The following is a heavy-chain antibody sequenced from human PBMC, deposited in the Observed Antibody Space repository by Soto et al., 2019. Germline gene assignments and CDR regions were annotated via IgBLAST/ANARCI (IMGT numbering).Heavy chain of an antibody. J-gene: IGHJ4*02. CDR2: ISSSSSYI. D-gene: IGHD6-13*01. CDR3: AKDSWYFDL. V-gene: IGHV3-21*01. Sequence: VGSQRLSCAASGFTFSSYSMNWVRQAPGKGLEWVSSISSSSSYIYYADSVKGRFTISRDNAKNTVSLQMNSLRAEDTGVYYCAKDSWYFDLWSQGSLVTVSS. CDR1: GFTFSSYS.